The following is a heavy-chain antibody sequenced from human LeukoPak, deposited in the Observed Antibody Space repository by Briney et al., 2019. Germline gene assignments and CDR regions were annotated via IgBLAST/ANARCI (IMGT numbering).Heavy chain of an antibody. Sequence: GGSLRLFCATSGFTFNDYAMYWVRQAPGKGLEWVSGISWNSRSIAYADSVKGRFTISRDNAKNSLYLQMNSLRAEDMASYYCAKEGSSWSTFDYWGQGTLVTVSS. CDR3: AKEGSSWSTFDY. CDR2: ISWNSRSI. J-gene: IGHJ4*02. D-gene: IGHD6-13*01. CDR1: GFTFNDYA. V-gene: IGHV3-9*03.